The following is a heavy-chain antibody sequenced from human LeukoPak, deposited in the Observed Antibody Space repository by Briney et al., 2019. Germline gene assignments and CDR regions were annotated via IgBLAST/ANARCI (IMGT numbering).Heavy chain of an antibody. CDR3: ATDSSGWRTDAFDI. D-gene: IGHD6-19*01. Sequence: GASVKVSCKASGYTFTGYYMHWVRQAPGQGLEWMGWINPNSGGTNYAQKFQGRVTMTRDTSISTAYMELSRLRSDDTAVYYCATDSSGWRTDAFDIRGQGTMVTVSS. CDR2: INPNSGGT. J-gene: IGHJ3*02. CDR1: GYTFTGYY. V-gene: IGHV1-2*02.